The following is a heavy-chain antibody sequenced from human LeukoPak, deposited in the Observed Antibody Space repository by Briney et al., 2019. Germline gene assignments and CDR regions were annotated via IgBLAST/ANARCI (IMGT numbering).Heavy chain of an antibody. CDR3: ARGRGSGSPGPVDY. CDR2: INHSGST. J-gene: IGHJ4*02. Sequence: SETLSLTCAVYGGSFSGYYWSWIRQPPGKGLEWIGEINHSGSTNYNPSLKSRVTISVDTSKNQFSQKLSSVTAADTAVYYCARGRGSGSPGPVDYWGQGTLVTVSS. D-gene: IGHD3-22*01. V-gene: IGHV4-34*01. CDR1: GGSFSGYY.